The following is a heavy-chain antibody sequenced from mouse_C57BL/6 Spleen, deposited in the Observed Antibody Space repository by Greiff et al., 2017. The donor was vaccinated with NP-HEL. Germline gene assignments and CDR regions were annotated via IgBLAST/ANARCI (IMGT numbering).Heavy chain of an antibody. V-gene: IGHV14-2*01. D-gene: IGHD1-1*01. CDR1: GFNIKDYY. J-gene: IGHJ3*01. CDR2: IDPEDGET. CDR3: ARSSDYGSLTGFAY. Sequence: EVKVVESGAELVKPGASVKLSCTASGFNIKDYYMHWVKQRTEQGLEWIGRIDPEDGETKYAPKFQGKATITADTSSNTAYLQLSRLTSEDTAVSYCARSSDYGSLTGFAYRGQGTLVTVAA.